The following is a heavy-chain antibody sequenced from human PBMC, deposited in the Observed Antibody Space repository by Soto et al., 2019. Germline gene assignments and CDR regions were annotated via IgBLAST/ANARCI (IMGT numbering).Heavy chain of an antibody. V-gene: IGHV3-23*01. CDR1: GFTFSSYA. CDR3: AKEGDFWSGTLFRAYYFDY. J-gene: IGHJ4*02. CDR2: ISGSGGST. Sequence: EVQLLESGGGLVQPGGSLRLSCAASGFTFSSYAMSWVRQAPGKGLEWVSAISGSGGSTYYADSVKGRFTISRDNSKNTLYLQMNSLRAEDTAVYYCAKEGDFWSGTLFRAYYFDYWGQGTLVTVSS. D-gene: IGHD3-3*01.